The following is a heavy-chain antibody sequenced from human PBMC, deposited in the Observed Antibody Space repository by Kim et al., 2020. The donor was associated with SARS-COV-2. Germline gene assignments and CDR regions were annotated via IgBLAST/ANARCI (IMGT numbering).Heavy chain of an antibody. V-gene: IGHV3-30*02. CDR3: AKGPLGNTIFDY. J-gene: IGHJ4*02. D-gene: IGHD3-9*01. Sequence: YYADSVKGRFTISRDNSKNTLYLQMNSLRAEDTAVYYCAKGPLGNTIFDYWGQGTLVTVSS.